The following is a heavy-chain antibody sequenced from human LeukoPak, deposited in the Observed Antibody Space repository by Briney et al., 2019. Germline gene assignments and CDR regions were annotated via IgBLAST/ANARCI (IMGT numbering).Heavy chain of an antibody. Sequence: GGSLRLSCAASGFTFSSYWMSWVRQAPGKGLEWVSAISGSGGSTYYADSVKGRFTISRDNSKNTLYLQMNSLRAEDTAVYYCAKAHLWFGEFDYWGQGTLVTVSS. CDR2: ISGSGGST. V-gene: IGHV3-23*01. CDR1: GFTFSSYW. CDR3: AKAHLWFGEFDY. D-gene: IGHD3-10*01. J-gene: IGHJ4*02.